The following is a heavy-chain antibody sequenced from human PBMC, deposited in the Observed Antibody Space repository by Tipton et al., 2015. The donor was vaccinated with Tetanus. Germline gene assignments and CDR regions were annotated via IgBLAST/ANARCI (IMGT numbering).Heavy chain of an antibody. J-gene: IGHJ2*01. CDR2: INTSGSS. CDR1: GGSISSYY. V-gene: IGHV4-4*07. Sequence: TLSLTCTVSGGSISSYYWSWIRQSAAMGLEWIGRINTSGSSDYNPSLKGRVTMSIDTSGNRFSLDLTPVTAADTAIYYCASMTPVDWYFDLWGRGTLVTVSS. D-gene: IGHD4-23*01. CDR3: ASMTPVDWYFDL.